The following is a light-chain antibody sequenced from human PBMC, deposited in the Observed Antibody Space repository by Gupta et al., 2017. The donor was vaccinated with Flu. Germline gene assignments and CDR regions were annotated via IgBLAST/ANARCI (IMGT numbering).Light chain of an antibody. CDR3: RQANSFPLT. V-gene: IGKV1-12*01. J-gene: IGKJ4*01. CDR2: AAS. Sequence: PSTVSASVGDRVSITCRASQHIGSWLAWYQVKPGKAPKLLIYAASTLESGVPSRFSDSGYGADFTLTISSLQPEDFATYFCRQANSFPLTFGGGTKVEMK. CDR1: QHIGSW.